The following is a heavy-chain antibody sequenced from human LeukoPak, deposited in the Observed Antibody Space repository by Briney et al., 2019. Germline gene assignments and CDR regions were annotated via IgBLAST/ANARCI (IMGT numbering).Heavy chain of an antibody. CDR1: GGSISSSSYY. J-gene: IGHJ5*02. CDR3: ARNYGDYVYHWFDP. CDR2: IYYSGST. Sequence: PSETLSLTCTVSGGSISSSSYYWGWIRQPPGKGPEWIGSIYYSGSTYYNPSLKSRVTISVDTSKNQFSLKLSSVTAADTAVYYCARNYGDYVYHWFDPWGQGTLVTVSS. V-gene: IGHV4-39*01. D-gene: IGHD4-17*01.